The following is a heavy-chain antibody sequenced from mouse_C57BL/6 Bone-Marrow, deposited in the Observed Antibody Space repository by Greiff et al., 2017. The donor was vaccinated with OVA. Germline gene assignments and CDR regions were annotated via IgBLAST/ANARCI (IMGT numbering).Heavy chain of an antibody. Sequence: VQLKDSGPGLVAPSQSLSITCTVSGFSLPSYAISWVRQPPGKGLEWLGVIWTGGGANYTSALTSRLRISKDNSKSQVFLKMNSLQTDDTDRYYCASNGGSSFYWYFDCWGTGTTVTVSS. D-gene: IGHD1-1*01. V-gene: IGHV2-9-1*01. CDR3: ASNGGSSFYWYFDC. CDR2: IWTGGGA. J-gene: IGHJ1*03. CDR1: GFSLPSYA.